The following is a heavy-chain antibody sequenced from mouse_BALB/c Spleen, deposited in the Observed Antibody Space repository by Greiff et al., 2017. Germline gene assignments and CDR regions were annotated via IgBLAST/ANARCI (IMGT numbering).Heavy chain of an antibody. V-gene: IGHV1S135*01. Sequence: VQLKESGPELVKPGASVKVSCKASGYAFTSYNMYWVKQSHGKSLEWIGYIDPYNGGTSYNQKFKGKATLTVDKSSSTAYMHLNSLTSEDSAVYYCATLTGTKGDWYFDVWGAGTTVTVSA. J-gene: IGHJ1*01. CDR2: IDPYNGGT. CDR3: ATLTGTKGDWYFDV. CDR1: GYAFTSYN. D-gene: IGHD4-1*01.